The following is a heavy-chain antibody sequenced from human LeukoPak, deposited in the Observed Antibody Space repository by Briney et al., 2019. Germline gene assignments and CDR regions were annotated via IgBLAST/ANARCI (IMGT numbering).Heavy chain of an antibody. D-gene: IGHD3-10*01. CDR1: GFTFSSYA. V-gene: IGHV3-30*04. CDR2: TSYDGSNK. Sequence: GGSLRPSCAASGFTFSSYAMHWVRQAPGKGLEWVAVTSYDGSNKYYADSVKGRFSISRDNSKNTLHLQMNSLRAEDTAVYYCARGSYYTSGSYFSPGFDPWGQGTLVTVSS. J-gene: IGHJ5*02. CDR3: ARGSYYTSGSYFSPGFDP.